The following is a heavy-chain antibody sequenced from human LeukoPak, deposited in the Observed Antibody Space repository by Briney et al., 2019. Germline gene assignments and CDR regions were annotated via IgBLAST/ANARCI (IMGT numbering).Heavy chain of an antibody. D-gene: IGHD3-16*02. J-gene: IGHJ5*01. CDR1: GFTFSTYT. CDR2: LSGNDYYI. V-gene: IGHV3-21*06. Sequence: GGSLRLSCAASGFTFSTYTMNWVRQAPGKGLEWVSSLSGNDYYIYYADSVKGRFTVSRDNAKNSLYLQMNSLTGEDTAVYYCVGEDRESFDLWGQGTLVTVSS. CDR3: VGEDRESFDL.